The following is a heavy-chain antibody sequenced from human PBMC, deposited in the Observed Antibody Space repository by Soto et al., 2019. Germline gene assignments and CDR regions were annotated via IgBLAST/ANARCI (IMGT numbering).Heavy chain of an antibody. Sequence: SETLSLTCSVSGYSVTSSDYYWAWIRQPPGKGLEWIGSMFYSGLTYYNPSLKSRVTLSVDTSKNQFSVRLNSVTAADTAVYYCAPLSVSLSGPYGIHVRGQGTTVTVSS. CDR3: APLSVSLSGPYGIHV. CDR1: GYSVTSSDYY. CDR2: MFYSGLT. D-gene: IGHD2-15*01. V-gene: IGHV4-39*01. J-gene: IGHJ6*02.